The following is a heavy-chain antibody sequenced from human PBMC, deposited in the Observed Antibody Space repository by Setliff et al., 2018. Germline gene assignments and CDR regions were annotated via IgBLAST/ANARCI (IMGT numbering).Heavy chain of an antibody. V-gene: IGHV3-23*03. D-gene: IGHD6-13*01. Sequence: GGSLRLSCAASGFTFSSDAMTWVRQAPGKGLEWVSIISSEGDDIYYADSVKGRFTISRDNSKSTLYLHMNSLRAEDTAVYYCAKCSSWRGHYPHFIYWGQGTLVTVSS. CDR2: ISSEGDDI. CDR1: GFTFSSDA. J-gene: IGHJ4*02. CDR3: AKCSSWRGHYPHFIY.